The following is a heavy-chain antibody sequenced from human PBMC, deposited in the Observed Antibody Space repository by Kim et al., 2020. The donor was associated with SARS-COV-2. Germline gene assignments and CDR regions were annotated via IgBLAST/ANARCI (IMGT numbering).Heavy chain of an antibody. Sequence: ASVKVSCKASGYTFTSYYMHWVRQAPGQGLEWMGIINPSGGSTSYAQKFQGRVTMTRDTSTSTVYMELSSLRSEDTAVYYCARDTYYDILTGYLRGDAFDIWGQGTMVTVSS. V-gene: IGHV1-46*01. CDR3: ARDTYYDILTGYLRGDAFDI. D-gene: IGHD3-9*01. CDR2: INPSGGST. CDR1: GYTFTSYY. J-gene: IGHJ3*02.